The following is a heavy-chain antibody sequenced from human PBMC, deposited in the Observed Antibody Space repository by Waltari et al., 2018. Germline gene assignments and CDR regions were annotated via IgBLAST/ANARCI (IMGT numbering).Heavy chain of an antibody. CDR2: IYYSGST. J-gene: IGHJ2*01. D-gene: IGHD4-17*01. CDR1: GGSISSSSYY. CDR3: ARSQFDYGDYVGYWYFDL. Sequence: QLQLQESGPGLVKPSETLSLTCTVSGGSISSSSYYWGWIRQPPGKGLEWIGSIYYSGSTYYNPSLKSRVTISVDTSKNQFSLKLSSVTAADTAVYYCARSQFDYGDYVGYWYFDLWGRGTLVTVSS. V-gene: IGHV4-39*07.